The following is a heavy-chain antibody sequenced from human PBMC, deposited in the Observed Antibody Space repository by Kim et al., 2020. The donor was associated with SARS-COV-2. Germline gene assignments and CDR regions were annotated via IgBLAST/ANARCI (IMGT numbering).Heavy chain of an antibody. CDR1: GGSISSYY. J-gene: IGHJ6*02. V-gene: IGHV4-59*13. Sequence: SETLSLTCTVSGGSISSYYWSWIRQPPGKGLEWIGYIYHTGSTTYNPSLKSRVTISVDTSKNQVSLKLSSVTAADTAVYYCARDRQWLEGKSYYYGMDVWGQGTTVTVSS. CDR3: ARDRQWLEGKSYYYGMDV. CDR2: IYHTGST. D-gene: IGHD6-19*01.